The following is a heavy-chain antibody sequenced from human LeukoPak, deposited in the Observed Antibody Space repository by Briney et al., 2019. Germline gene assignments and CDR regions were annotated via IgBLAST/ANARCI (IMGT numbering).Heavy chain of an antibody. CDR1: GGSISSSSYY. CDR3: ARHGQLEGAPREFDY. CDR2: IYYSGST. D-gene: IGHD6-6*01. V-gene: IGHV4-39*01. Sequence: PSETLSLTCTVSGGSISSSSYYWGWIRQPPGKRLEWIGSIYYSGSTYYNPSLKSRVTISVDTSKNQFSLKLSSVTAADTAVYYCARHGQLEGAPREFDYWGQGTLVTVSS. J-gene: IGHJ4*02.